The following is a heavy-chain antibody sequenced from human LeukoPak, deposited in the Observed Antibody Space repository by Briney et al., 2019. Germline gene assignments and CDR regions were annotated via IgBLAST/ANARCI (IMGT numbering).Heavy chain of an antibody. V-gene: IGHV3-73*01. CDR2: IRSKANSYAT. CDR1: GFTFSGSA. Sequence: GGSLRLFCAASGFTFSGSAMQWVRQASGKGLEWVGRIRSKANSYATAYAASVKGRFTISRDDSKNTAYLQMNSLKTEDTAVYYCTLYYYDSSGSDAFDIWGQGTMVTVSS. CDR3: TLYYYDSSGSDAFDI. D-gene: IGHD3-22*01. J-gene: IGHJ3*02.